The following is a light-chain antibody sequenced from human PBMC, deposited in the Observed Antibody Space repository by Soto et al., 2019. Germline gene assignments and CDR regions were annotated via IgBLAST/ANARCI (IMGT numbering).Light chain of an antibody. J-gene: IGLJ3*02. CDR1: TSNIARNN. CDR2: SDI. Sequence: QSVLTQPPSASGTPGQRVTISCSGSTSNIARNNVNWYHQFPGAAPKLLIYSDIERPSGVPDRFSGSKSGTSASLAISGLQSEDEADYYCGTWDDSLNAWVFGGGTKLTVL. CDR3: GTWDDSLNAWV. V-gene: IGLV1-44*01.